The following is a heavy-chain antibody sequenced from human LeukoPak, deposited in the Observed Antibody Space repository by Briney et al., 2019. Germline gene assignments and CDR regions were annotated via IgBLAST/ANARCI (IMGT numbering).Heavy chain of an antibody. D-gene: IGHD3-22*01. CDR1: GGSISSGGYY. J-gene: IGHJ5*02. CDR2: IYHSGST. V-gene: IGHV4-30-2*01. CDR3: ARVDYDSTFNWFDP. Sequence: SETLSLTCTVSGGSISSGGYYWSWIRQPPGKGLEWIGYIYHSGSTYYNPSLKSRVTISVDRSKNQFSLKLSSVTAADTAVYYCARVDYDSTFNWFDPWGQGTLVTVSS.